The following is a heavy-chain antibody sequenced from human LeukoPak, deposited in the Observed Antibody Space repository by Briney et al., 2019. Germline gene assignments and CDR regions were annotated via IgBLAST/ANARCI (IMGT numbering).Heavy chain of an antibody. CDR1: GFIFSRYW. Sequence: GGSLRLSCAASGFIFSRYWMSWVRQAPGKGLEWVGNIKYDGSEKMYVGSVKGRFTISRDNAKNSVYLQMNSLRAEDTAVYYCARDEGETETTFRVDYWGQGTLVTVSS. V-gene: IGHV3-7*01. CDR2: IKYDGSEK. D-gene: IGHD4-17*01. J-gene: IGHJ4*02. CDR3: ARDEGETETTFRVDY.